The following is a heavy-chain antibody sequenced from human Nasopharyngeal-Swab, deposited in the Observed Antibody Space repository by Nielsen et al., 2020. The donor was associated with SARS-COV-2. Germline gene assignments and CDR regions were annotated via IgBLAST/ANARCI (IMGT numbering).Heavy chain of an antibody. J-gene: IGHJ6*03. D-gene: IGHD4-17*01. CDR2: TYYRSRWYN. Sequence: LRLSCAISGDSVSSSSAAWNWIRQSPSRGLEWLGRTYYRSRWYNDYAVSVKSRITINPDTSKNQFSLHLNSVTPEDTAVYYCARARGAYGDYYYYYYTDVWGKGTTVTVSS. CDR3: ARARGAYGDYYYYYYTDV. CDR1: GDSVSSSSAA. V-gene: IGHV6-1*01.